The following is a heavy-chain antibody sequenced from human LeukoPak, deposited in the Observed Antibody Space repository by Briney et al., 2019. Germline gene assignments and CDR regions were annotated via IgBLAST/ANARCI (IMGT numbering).Heavy chain of an antibody. CDR1: GGSISSDNW. CDR3: AKVHSSSPPYMDV. V-gene: IGHV4-4*02. Sequence: PSGTLSLTCAVSGGSISSDNWWSWVRQPPGKGLEWIGEIHHSGSTNYHPSLKSRVTISVDKSKNQFSLKPSSVTAADTAVYYCAKVHSSSPPYMDVWGKGTTVIVSS. D-gene: IGHD6-6*01. J-gene: IGHJ6*03. CDR2: IHHSGST.